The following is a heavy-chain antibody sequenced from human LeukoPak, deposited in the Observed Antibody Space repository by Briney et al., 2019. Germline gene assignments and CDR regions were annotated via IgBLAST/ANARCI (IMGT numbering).Heavy chain of an antibody. CDR1: ESTFITYS. Sequence: GGPLRLPVPASESTFITYSMTWFAQAPGKGRDGVSSIISSSSYIYYADSVKGRFTISRDNAKNSLYLQMDSLRAEDTAVYYCARGGIVVPAAPRSGMDVWGQGTTVTVSS. D-gene: IGHD2-2*01. CDR2: IISSSSYI. J-gene: IGHJ6*02. CDR3: ARGGIVVPAAPRSGMDV. V-gene: IGHV3-21*01.